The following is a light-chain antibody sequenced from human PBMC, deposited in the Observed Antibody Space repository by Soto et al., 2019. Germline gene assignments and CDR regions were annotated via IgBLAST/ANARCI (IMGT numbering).Light chain of an antibody. CDR3: QSFDTSLGRSV. CDR2: GNN. J-gene: IGLJ2*01. V-gene: IGLV1-40*01. CDR1: SSNIGAGFD. Sequence: QPVLTQPPSVSGAPGQRVTIPCTGTSSNIGAGFDVHWYQHLPGTAPKLLIYGNNHRPSGVPDRFSGSKSGTSASLAITGRQAEDEADYSCQSFDTSLGRSVFGGGTKLTVL.